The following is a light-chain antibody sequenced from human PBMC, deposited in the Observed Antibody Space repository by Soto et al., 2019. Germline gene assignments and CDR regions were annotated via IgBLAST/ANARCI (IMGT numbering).Light chain of an antibody. CDR3: HQFQNSPWT. CDR2: GAS. J-gene: IGKJ1*01. Sequence: EIVLTQSPGTLSLSPGEGATLSCRASQSINSFLAWYQQRRGQAPRLLIHGASNRATGIPDRFSGSGSGPDFTLTISRLEPEDVAVYYCHQFQNSPWTFGQGTKVDIK. V-gene: IGKV3-20*01. CDR1: QSINSF.